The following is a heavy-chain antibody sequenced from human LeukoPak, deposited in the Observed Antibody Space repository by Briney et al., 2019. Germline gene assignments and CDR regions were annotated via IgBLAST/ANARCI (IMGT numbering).Heavy chain of an antibody. Sequence: SETLSLTCTVSGGSISTYYWSWLRQPPGKGLEWIGHIYYSGSTNYNPSLRSRVTIAVDTSKNHFSLKLSSVTAADSAVYYCTRNYDSSGYTTFGYWGRGTLVTVSS. CDR1: GGSISTYY. J-gene: IGHJ4*02. CDR3: TRNYDSSGYTTFGY. D-gene: IGHD3-22*01. CDR2: IYYSGST. V-gene: IGHV4-59*01.